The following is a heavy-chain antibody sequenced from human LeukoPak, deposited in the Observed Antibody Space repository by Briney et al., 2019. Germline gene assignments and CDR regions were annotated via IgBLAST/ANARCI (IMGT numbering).Heavy chain of an antibody. V-gene: IGHV1-2*02. CDR3: AGDQDIAAAGD. D-gene: IGHD6-13*01. J-gene: IGHJ4*02. CDR1: GYTFTGYY. CDR2: INPNSGGT. Sequence: ASVKVSCKASGYTFTGYYMHWVRQAPGQGLEWMGWINPNSGGTNYAKKFQGRVTMTRDTSISTAYMELSRLRSDDTAVYYCAGDQDIAAAGDWGQGTLVTVSS.